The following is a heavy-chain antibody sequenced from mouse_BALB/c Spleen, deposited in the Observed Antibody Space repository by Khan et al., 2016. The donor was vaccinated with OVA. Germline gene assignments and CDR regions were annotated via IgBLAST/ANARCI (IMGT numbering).Heavy chain of an antibody. CDR2: INPHIGET. Sequence: VQLQQSGPELVKPGTSVKISCKASGYSFTGYFMNWVMQSHGKSLEWIGRINPHIGETFYNQKVKGKATLTVDESSSTAHMELRSLTSEDAAVYYCARKNGSDFDYWCRGTTLTVSS. D-gene: IGHD1-1*01. J-gene: IGHJ2*01. V-gene: IGHV1-20*01. CDR1: GYSFTGYF. CDR3: ARKNGSDFDY.